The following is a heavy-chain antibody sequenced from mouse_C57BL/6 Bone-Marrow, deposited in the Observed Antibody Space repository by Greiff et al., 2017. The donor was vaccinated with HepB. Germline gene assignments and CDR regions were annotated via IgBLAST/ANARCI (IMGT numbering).Heavy chain of an antibody. CDR2: ISSGSSTI. D-gene: IGHD2-3*01. J-gene: IGHJ4*01. CDR1: GFTFSDYG. CDR3: ARVGTDGYLYYYSMHY. V-gene: IGHV5-17*01. Sequence: DVQLVESGGGLVKPGGSLKLSCAASGFTFSDYGMHWVRQAPEKGLEWVAYISSGSSTIYYADTVKGRFTISRDNAKNTLFLQMTSLRSEDTSMYYCARVGTDGYLYYYSMHYWGQGTSVPVSS.